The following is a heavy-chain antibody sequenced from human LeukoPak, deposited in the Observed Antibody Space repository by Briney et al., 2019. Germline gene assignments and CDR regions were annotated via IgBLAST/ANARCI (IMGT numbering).Heavy chain of an antibody. D-gene: IGHD3-22*01. CDR3: ATAGEAHYYDSSGSFDY. V-gene: IGHV3-30*03. CDR2: ISYDGSNK. CDR1: GFTFSSYG. Sequence: PGGSLRLSCAASGFTFSSYGMHWVRQAPGKGLEWVAVISYDGSNKYYADSVKGRFTISRDNSKNTLYLQMNSLRAEDTAVYYCATAGEAHYYDSSGSFDYWGQGTLVTVSS. J-gene: IGHJ4*02.